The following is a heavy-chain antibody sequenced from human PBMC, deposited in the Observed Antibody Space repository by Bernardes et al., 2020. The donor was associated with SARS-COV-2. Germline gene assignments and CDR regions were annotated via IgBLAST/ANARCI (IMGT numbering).Heavy chain of an antibody. CDR3: ARDAVSYGMDV. J-gene: IGHJ6*02. CDR1: GFTVSINY. Sequence: GSLRLSCSASGFTVSINYMSCVRQAPGKGLEWVSVIYCCGSPYYSDSVKGRFTISRDNSKNTLYLQMNSLSAEDTAVYSCARDAVSYGMDVWGQGTTVTVSS. V-gene: IGHV3-66*01. CDR2: IYCCGSP. D-gene: IGHD1-20*01.